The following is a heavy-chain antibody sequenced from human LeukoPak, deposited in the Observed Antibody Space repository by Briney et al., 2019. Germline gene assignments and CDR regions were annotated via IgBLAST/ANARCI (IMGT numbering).Heavy chain of an antibody. D-gene: IGHD5-12*01. J-gene: IGHJ4*02. CDR3: ASGYARDYFDY. Sequence: AGGSLRLSCAASGFTVSSNYMSWVRQAPGKGLEWVSVIYSGGSTYYADSVKGRFTISRDNSKNTLYLQMNSLRAEDTAVYYCASGYARDYFDYWGQGTLVTVSS. CDR1: GFTVSSNY. V-gene: IGHV3-66*01. CDR2: IYSGGST.